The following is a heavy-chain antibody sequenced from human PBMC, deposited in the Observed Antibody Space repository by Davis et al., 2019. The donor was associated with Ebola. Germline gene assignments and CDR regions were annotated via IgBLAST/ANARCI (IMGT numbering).Heavy chain of an antibody. CDR3: ARVAYNSGCY. CDR1: GFTFTNYA. CDR2: IWSDATNK. Sequence: PGGSLRLSCVASGFTFTNYAMHWVRQAPGKGLEWVAVIWSDATNKYYADSVKGRFTISRDNSKNTLSLQMDSLRVDDTAVYYCARVAYNSGCYWGQGTLVTVSS. V-gene: IGHV3-33*01. J-gene: IGHJ4*02. D-gene: IGHD3-22*01.